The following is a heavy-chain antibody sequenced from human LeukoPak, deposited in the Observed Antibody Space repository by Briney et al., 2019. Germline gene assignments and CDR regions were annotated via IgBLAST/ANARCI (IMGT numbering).Heavy chain of an antibody. V-gene: IGHV3-66*01. Sequence: GGSLRLSCAAAGFTFSSYWMHWVRQAPGKGLVWVSVIYSGGSTYYADSVKGRFTISRDNSKNTLYLQMNSLRAEDTAVYYCARAQIAAAGYYYGMDVWGQGTTVTVSS. D-gene: IGHD6-13*01. CDR1: GFTFSSYW. J-gene: IGHJ6*02. CDR2: IYSGGST. CDR3: ARAQIAAAGYYYGMDV.